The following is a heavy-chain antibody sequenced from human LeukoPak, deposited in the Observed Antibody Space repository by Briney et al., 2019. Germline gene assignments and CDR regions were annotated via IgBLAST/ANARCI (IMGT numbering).Heavy chain of an antibody. CDR3: ASTFGVVIRLFDY. D-gene: IGHD3-3*01. Sequence: SETLSLTCTVSGGSISSSSYYWGWIRQPPGKGLEWIGSIYYSGSTYYNPSLKSRVTISVDTSKNQFSLKLSSVTAADTAVYYCASTFGVVIRLFDYWGQGTLVTVSS. CDR2: IYYSGST. V-gene: IGHV4-39*07. J-gene: IGHJ4*02. CDR1: GGSISSSSYY.